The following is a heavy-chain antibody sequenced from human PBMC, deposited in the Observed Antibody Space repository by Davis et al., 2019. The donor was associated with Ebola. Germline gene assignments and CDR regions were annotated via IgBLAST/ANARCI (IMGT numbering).Heavy chain of an antibody. D-gene: IGHD2/OR15-2a*01. J-gene: IGHJ6*02. CDR3: ARDTFTWPFYGLDV. V-gene: IGHV4-34*01. CDR1: GGSFSGYY. CDR2: INHSGST. Sequence: SETLSLTCAVYGGSFSGYYWSWIRQPPGKGLEWIGEINHSGSTNYNPYLKSRVTISVDTSKSQFSLRLTSVTAADTAIYYCARDTFTWPFYGLDVWGQGTAVTVSS.